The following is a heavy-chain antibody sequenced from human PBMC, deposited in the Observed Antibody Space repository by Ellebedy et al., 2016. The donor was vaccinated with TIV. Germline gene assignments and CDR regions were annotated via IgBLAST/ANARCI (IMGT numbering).Heavy chain of an antibody. CDR2: INEDGGQK. D-gene: IGHD3-16*01. J-gene: IGHJ4*02. CDR1: GFSFSSYW. CDR3: ARGGSTRPDY. V-gene: IGHV3-7*01. Sequence: GESLKISXVASGFSFSSYWLSWVRKAPGKGLEWVANINEDGGQKYYVDSVRGRFTISRDNSKNSLYLQMNRLRFEDTAMYYCARGGSTRPDYWGQGTLVTVSS.